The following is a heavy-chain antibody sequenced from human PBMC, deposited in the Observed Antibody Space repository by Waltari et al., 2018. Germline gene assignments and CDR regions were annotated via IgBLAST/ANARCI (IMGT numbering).Heavy chain of an antibody. V-gene: IGHV4-39*07. D-gene: IGHD5-12*01. CDR3: VRGYPDIVATISDY. Sequence: QLQLQESGPGLVRPSATLSLTCTVSRPSFRTNNYYWGWVRQPPGKGLEWIGSFYKSGTTYYNPSLKSRVTISVDTSNNQFSLKLNSVTAADTAVYYCVRGYPDIVATISDYWGQGTLVIVSS. CDR1: RPSFRTNNYY. J-gene: IGHJ4*02. CDR2: FYKSGTT.